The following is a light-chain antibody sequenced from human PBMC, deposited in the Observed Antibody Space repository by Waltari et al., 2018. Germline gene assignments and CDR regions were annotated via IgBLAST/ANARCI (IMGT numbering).Light chain of an antibody. J-gene: IGLJ1*01. CDR1: SSAVGPHTL. CDR2: EVT. Sequence: QSALTQPASVSGSPGQSITIPCTGTSSAVGPHTLSTWYQQHPGKAPNLMIYEVTNRPSGVSNRFSGSKSGNTASLTISGLQAEDEAEYYCCSFAGSSTYYVFGTGTKVTVL. CDR3: CSFAGSSTYYV. V-gene: IGLV2-23*02.